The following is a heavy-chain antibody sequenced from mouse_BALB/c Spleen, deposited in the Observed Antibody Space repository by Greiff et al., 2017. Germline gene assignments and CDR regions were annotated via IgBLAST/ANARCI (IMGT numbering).Heavy chain of an antibody. Sequence: VQLKESGPSLVKPSQTLSLTCSVTGDSITSGYWNWIRKFPGNKLEYMGYISYSGSTYYNPSLKSRISITRDTSKNQYYLQLNSVTTEDTATYYCARSYYDYDGRSNYAMDYWGQGTSVTVSS. V-gene: IGHV3-8*02. CDR3: ARSYYDYDGRSNYAMDY. J-gene: IGHJ4*01. D-gene: IGHD2-4*01. CDR2: ISYSGST. CDR1: GDSITSGY.